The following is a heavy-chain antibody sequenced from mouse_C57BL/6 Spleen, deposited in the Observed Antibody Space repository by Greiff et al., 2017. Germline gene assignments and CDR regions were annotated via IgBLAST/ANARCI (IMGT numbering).Heavy chain of an antibody. Sequence: QVQLQQSGPELVKPGASVKISCKASGYAFSSSWMNWVKQRPGKGLEWIGRIYPGDGDTNYNGKFKGKATLTADKSSSTAYMQLSSLTSEDSAVYFCAGGDYEYFDVWGTGTTVTVSS. V-gene: IGHV1-82*01. CDR3: AGGDYEYFDV. CDR1: GYAFSSSW. D-gene: IGHD2-4*01. CDR2: IYPGDGDT. J-gene: IGHJ1*03.